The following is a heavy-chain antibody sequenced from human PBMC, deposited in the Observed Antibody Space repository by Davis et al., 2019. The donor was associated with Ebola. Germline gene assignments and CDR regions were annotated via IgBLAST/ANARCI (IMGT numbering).Heavy chain of an antibody. CDR1: GNGFTSYW. D-gene: IGHD1-26*01. V-gene: IGHV1-8*01. CDR3: ARNIVGDTLDAFDI. J-gene: IGHJ3*02. Sequence: GESLKISCKNSGNGFTSYWIGWVRQATGQGLEWMGWMKPNSGNTGYAQKFQGRVTMTRDTSTRTVYMELRSLRSEDTAVYYCARNIVGDTLDAFDIWGQGTMVTVSS. CDR2: MKPNSGNT.